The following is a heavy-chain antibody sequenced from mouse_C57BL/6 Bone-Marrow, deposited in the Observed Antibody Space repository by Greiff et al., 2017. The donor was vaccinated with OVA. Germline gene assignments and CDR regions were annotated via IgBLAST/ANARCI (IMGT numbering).Heavy chain of an antibody. Sequence: DVQLVESGGDLVKPGGSLKLSCAASGFTFSSYGMSWVRQTPDKRLEWVATISSGGSYNYYPDSVQGRFPISSDTDKDTLYLQMSSMKSEDTAMYYCARYGSSPDYWGQGTTLTVSS. CDR3: ARYGSSPDY. V-gene: IGHV5-6*01. CDR1: GFTFSSYG. CDR2: ISSGGSYN. J-gene: IGHJ2*01. D-gene: IGHD1-1*01.